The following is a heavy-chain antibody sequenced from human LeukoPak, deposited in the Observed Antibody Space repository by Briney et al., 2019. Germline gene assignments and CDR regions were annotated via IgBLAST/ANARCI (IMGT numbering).Heavy chain of an antibody. CDR3: ARGPRITMVREQTRFDP. CDR2: IYSGGST. CDR1: GFTVSSNY. J-gene: IGHJ5*02. V-gene: IGHV3-66*01. D-gene: IGHD3-10*01. Sequence: PGGSLRLSCAASGFTVSSNYMSWVRQAPGKGLEWVSVIYSGGSTYYADSVKGRFTISRDNSKNTLYLQMNSLRAEDTAVYYCARGPRITMVREQTRFDPWGQGTLVTVSS.